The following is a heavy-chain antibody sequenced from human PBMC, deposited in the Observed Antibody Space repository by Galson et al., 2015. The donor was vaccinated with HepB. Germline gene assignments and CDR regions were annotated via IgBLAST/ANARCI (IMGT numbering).Heavy chain of an antibody. J-gene: IGHJ4*02. Sequence: SLRLSCAASGFTFSSYAMHWVRQAPGKGLEWVAVISYDGSNKYYADSVKGRFTISRDNSKNTLYLQMNSLRAEDTAVYYCARDLDYYDSSGYHDYWGQGTLVTVSS. CDR3: ARDLDYYDSSGYHDY. CDR2: ISYDGSNK. CDR1: GFTFSSYA. D-gene: IGHD3-22*01. V-gene: IGHV3-30*04.